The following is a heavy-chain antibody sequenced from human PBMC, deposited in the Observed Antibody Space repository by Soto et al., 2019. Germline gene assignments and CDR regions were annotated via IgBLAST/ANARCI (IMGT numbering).Heavy chain of an antibody. J-gene: IGHJ5*02. CDR1: GYLFTAYS. CDR2: VNPSGGST. Sequence: GASVKVSCKASGYLFTAYSMHWVRLAPGQGLEWMGVVNPSGGSTKYAQNFQGRVTMTRDTSTTTIYMELSSLRAEDTAVYYCATEPTPYSSSWYTSGPWGQGTLVTVSS. V-gene: IGHV1-46*01. CDR3: ATEPTPYSSSWYTSGP. D-gene: IGHD6-13*01.